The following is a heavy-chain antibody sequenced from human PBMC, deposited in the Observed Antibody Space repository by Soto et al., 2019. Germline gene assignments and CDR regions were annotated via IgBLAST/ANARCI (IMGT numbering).Heavy chain of an antibody. D-gene: IGHD2-21*02. CDR3: VSKAVCGGDCYAFDS. J-gene: IGHJ4*02. CDR2: IIPLFGTA. CDR1: GGTYSSNT. Sequence: QVQLVQSGAAVKKPGSSVKISCKASGGTYSSNTINWVRQTAGQGLEWMGGIIPLFGTANYAEKFRGRVTITADRSTNTEYMEMRSLRSEDTAVYYCVSKAVCGGDCYAFDSWGQGTLVTVSS. V-gene: IGHV1-69*06.